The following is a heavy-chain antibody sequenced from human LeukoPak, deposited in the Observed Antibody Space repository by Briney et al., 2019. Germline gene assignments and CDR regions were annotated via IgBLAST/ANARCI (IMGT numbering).Heavy chain of an antibody. V-gene: IGHV1-24*01. Sequence: ASVKVSCKVSGYSLSELSMHWVRQAPGKGLEWMGGFDREEGDTIYAQKFQGRVTMTEDTSTDTAYMELSSLRSEDTALYYCATGSYYDILTGYHSAGSDHFYYYYMDVWGKGATVTVSS. CDR1: GYSLSELS. D-gene: IGHD3-9*01. CDR2: FDREEGDT. CDR3: ATGSYYDILTGYHSAGSDHFYYYYMDV. J-gene: IGHJ6*03.